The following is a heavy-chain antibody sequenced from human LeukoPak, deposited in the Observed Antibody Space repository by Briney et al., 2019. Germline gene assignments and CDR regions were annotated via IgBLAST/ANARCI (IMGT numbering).Heavy chain of an antibody. D-gene: IGHD4-23*01. J-gene: IGHJ4*02. CDR3: ARDLRTPSDTTIAIGY. Sequence: AGTLRLSCAASGFTFSSYWMHWVRQAPGKGLVWVSRIKADGSSASYADFVKGRFTISRDNDKHTLYLQITSLGAEDTAAYYCARDLRTPSDTTIAIGYWGQGTLVTVSS. CDR1: GFTFSSYW. V-gene: IGHV3-74*01. CDR2: IKADGSSA.